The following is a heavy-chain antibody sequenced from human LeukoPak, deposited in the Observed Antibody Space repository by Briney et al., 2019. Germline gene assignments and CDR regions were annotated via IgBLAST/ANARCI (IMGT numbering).Heavy chain of an antibody. CDR3: ARSYWNYYFDY. J-gene: IGHJ4*02. D-gene: IGHD1-7*01. CDR2: ISGSGGST. Sequence: GGSLRLSCAASGFTFSSYAMSWVRQAPGKGLEWVSAISGSGGSTYYAGSVKGRFTISRDNSKNTLYLQMNSLRAEDTAVYYCARSYWNYYFDYWGQGILVTVSS. V-gene: IGHV3-23*01. CDR1: GFTFSSYA.